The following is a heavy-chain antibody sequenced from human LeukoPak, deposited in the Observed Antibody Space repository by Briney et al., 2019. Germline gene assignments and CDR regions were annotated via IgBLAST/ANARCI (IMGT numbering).Heavy chain of an antibody. D-gene: IGHD1-26*01. Sequence: GRSLRLSCAASGFIFSDYGMHWVRQAPGKGLEWVAVIWNDESNTYYGDSVKGLFTISRDNSKNTLYLQMNSLRAEDTAVYYCARDNAGLVKHLDAFDLWGQGTMVTVAS. V-gene: IGHV3-33*01. J-gene: IGHJ3*01. CDR2: IWNDESNT. CDR3: ARDNAGLVKHLDAFDL. CDR1: GFIFSDYG.